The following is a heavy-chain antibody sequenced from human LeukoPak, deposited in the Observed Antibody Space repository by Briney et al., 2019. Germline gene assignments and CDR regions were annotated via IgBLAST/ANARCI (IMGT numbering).Heavy chain of an antibody. CDR3: ARLAYGSGSYSTDY. CDR2: IYTSGTT. J-gene: IGHJ4*02. Sequence: SETLSLTCTVSGGSISSYYWSWIRQPAGKGLEWIGRIYTSGTTHYNPSLKSRVTMSVDTSKNQFSLKLSSVTAADAAVYYCARLAYGSGSYSTDYWGQGTLVTVSS. V-gene: IGHV4-4*07. D-gene: IGHD3-10*01. CDR1: GGSISSYY.